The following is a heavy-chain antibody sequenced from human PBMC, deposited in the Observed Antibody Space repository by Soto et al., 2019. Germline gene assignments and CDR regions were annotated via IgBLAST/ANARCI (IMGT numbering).Heavy chain of an antibody. V-gene: IGHV1-3*01. CDR3: ARGPPYYDFWSGSAHFDY. Sequence: ASVKVSCKASGYTFTSYAMHWVRRAPGQRLEWMGWINAGNGNTKYSQKFQGRVTITRDTSASTAYMELSSLRSEDTAVYYCARGPPYYDFWSGSAHFDYWGQGTLVTVSS. D-gene: IGHD3-3*01. CDR2: INAGNGNT. CDR1: GYTFTSYA. J-gene: IGHJ4*02.